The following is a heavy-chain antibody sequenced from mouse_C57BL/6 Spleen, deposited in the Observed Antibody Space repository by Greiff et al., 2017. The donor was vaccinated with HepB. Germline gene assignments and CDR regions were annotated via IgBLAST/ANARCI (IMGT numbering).Heavy chain of an antibody. V-gene: IGHV5-4*01. Sequence: EVQVVESGGGLVKPGGSLKLSCAASGFTFSSYAMSWVRQTPEKRLEWVATISDGGSYTYYPDNVKGRFTISRDNAKNNLYLQMSHLKSEDTAMYYCARDGSSYFYYFDYWGQGTTLTVSS. J-gene: IGHJ2*01. CDR2: ISDGGSYT. CDR1: GFTFSSYA. D-gene: IGHD1-1*01. CDR3: ARDGSSYFYYFDY.